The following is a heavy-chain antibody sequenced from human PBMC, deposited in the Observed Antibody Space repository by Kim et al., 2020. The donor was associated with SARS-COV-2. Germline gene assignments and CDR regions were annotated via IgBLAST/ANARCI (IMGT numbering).Heavy chain of an antibody. V-gene: IGHV3-33*01. Sequence: GGSLRLSCAASGFTFSSYGMHWVRQAPGKGLEWVAVIWYDGSNKYYADSVKGRFTISRDNSKNTLYLQMNSLRAEDTAVYYCARDSRGYSYGYRFTAWYYGMDVWGQGTTVTVSS. CDR3: ARDSRGYSYGYRFTAWYYGMDV. CDR2: IWYDGSNK. D-gene: IGHD5-18*01. CDR1: GFTFSSYG. J-gene: IGHJ6*02.